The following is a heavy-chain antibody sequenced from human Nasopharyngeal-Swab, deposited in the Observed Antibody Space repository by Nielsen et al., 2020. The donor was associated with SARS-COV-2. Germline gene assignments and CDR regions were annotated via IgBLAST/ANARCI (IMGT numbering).Heavy chain of an antibody. D-gene: IGHD3-10*01. CDR1: GYTFTSYD. CDR2: MNPNSGGT. V-gene: IGHV1-2*02. J-gene: IGHJ6*02. CDR3: ARSITMVRGVPKPSYGMDV. Sequence: ASVKVSCKASGYTFTSYDINWVRQATGRGLEWMGWMNPNSGGTNYAQKFQGRVTMTRDTSISTAYMELSRLRSDDTAVYYCARSITMVRGVPKPSYGMDVWGQGTTVTVSS.